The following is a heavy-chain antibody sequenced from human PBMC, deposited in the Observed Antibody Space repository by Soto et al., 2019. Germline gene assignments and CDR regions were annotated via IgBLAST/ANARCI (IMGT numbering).Heavy chain of an antibody. CDR3: ARDREGDFDF. D-gene: IGHD1-26*01. V-gene: IGHV4-59*01. CDR2: IYYSGST. Sequence: SETLSLTCTVSGCSMRSYYWSWIRQPPGKGLEWIGYIYYSGSTNYTPSLKSRVTISVDTSKNQFSLKLSSVTAADTAVYCCARDREGDFDFWGQVTMVT. CDR1: GCSMRSYY. J-gene: IGHJ3*01.